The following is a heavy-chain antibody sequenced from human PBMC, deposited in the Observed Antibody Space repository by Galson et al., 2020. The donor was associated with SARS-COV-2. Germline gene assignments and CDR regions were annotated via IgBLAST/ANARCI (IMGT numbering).Heavy chain of an antibody. CDR3: ASTPTLYSGYDDHDY. V-gene: IGHV3-53*04. D-gene: IGHD5-12*01. J-gene: IGHJ4*02. CDR1: GFTVSSNY. Sequence: GGSLRLSCAASGFTVSSNYMSWVRQAPGKGLEWVSVIYSGGSTYYADSVKGRFTISRHNSKNTLYLQMNSLRAEDTAVYYCASTPTLYSGYDDHDYWGQGTLVTVSS. CDR2: IYSGGST.